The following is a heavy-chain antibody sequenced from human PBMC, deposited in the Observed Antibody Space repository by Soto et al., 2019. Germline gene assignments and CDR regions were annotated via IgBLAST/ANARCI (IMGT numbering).Heavy chain of an antibody. V-gene: IGHV3-33*01. CDR1: GFTFSSYG. Sequence: GGSLRLSCAASGFTFSSYGMHWVRQAPGKGLEWVAVIWSDESNKYYADSVKGRFTISRDNSRNTLYLQMNSLRAEDTAVYYCARDYYGSGNYPYFDYWGQGTLVTSPQ. CDR2: IWSDESNK. J-gene: IGHJ4*02. D-gene: IGHD3-10*01. CDR3: ARDYYGSGNYPYFDY.